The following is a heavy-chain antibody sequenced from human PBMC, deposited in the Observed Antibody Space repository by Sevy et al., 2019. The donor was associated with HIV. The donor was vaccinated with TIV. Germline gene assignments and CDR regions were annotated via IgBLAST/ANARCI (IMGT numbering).Heavy chain of an antibody. Sequence: SETLSLTCAVYGGSFSGYYWSWIRQPPGKGLEWIGEINHSGSTNYNPSLKSRVTISVDTSKNQFSLKLSSVTAADTAVYYCARGALATIAFFDYWGQGTLVTVSS. J-gene: IGHJ4*02. CDR3: ARGALATIAFFDY. V-gene: IGHV4-34*01. D-gene: IGHD5-12*01. CDR1: GGSFSGYY. CDR2: INHSGST.